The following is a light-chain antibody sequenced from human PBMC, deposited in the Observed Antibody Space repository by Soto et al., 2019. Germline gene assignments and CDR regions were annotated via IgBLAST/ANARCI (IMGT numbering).Light chain of an antibody. CDR3: AAWDDSLNGLV. CDR2: INN. CDR1: SSNIGSSP. J-gene: IGLJ2*01. V-gene: IGLV1-44*01. Sequence: QSALTQPPSASGIPGQTVIISCSGTSSNIGSSPVNWYQQLPGTAPKLLIYINNQRPSGVPDRFSASKSGTSASLAISGLQSEDEADYCCAAWDDSLNGLVFGGGTKLTVL.